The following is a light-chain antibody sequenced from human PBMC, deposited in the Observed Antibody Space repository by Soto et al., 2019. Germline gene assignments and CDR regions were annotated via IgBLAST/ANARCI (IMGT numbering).Light chain of an antibody. V-gene: IGLV1-47*01. CDR3: AACDYSVRGRV. CDR1: SSNIGSNY. CDR2: RNN. Sequence: QSVLTQPPSASGTPGQRVTISCSGSSSNIGSNYVYWYQQLPGTAPKLLIYRNNQRPSGVPDRFSGSKSGTSASLAISGLRSEDEADYYCAACDYSVRGRVFGGGTKLTVL. J-gene: IGLJ3*02.